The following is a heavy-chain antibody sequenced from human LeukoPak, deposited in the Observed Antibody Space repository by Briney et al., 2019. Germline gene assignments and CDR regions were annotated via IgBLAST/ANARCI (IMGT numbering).Heavy chain of an antibody. V-gene: IGHV1-8*03. CDR3: ASGGSGSYHDAFDI. D-gene: IGHD3-10*01. Sequence: ASVKVSCKASGYTFTSYDINWVRQATGQGLEWMGWMNPNSGNTGYARKFQGGVTITRNTSISTAYMELSSLRSEDTAVYYCASGGSGSYHDAFDIWGQGTMVTVSS. J-gene: IGHJ3*02. CDR2: MNPNSGNT. CDR1: GYTFTSYD.